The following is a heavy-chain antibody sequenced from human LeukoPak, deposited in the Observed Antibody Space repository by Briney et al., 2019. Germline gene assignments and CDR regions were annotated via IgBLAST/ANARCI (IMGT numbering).Heavy chain of an antibody. Sequence: SETLSLTCAVYGGSFSGYYWRWIRQPPGKGLEWIGEINHSGSTNYNPSLKSRVTISVDTSKNQFSLKLSSVTAADTAVYYCARLGYCSSTSCYRGGRWFDPWGQGTLVTVSS. CDR3: ARLGYCSSTSCYRGGRWFDP. V-gene: IGHV4-34*01. J-gene: IGHJ5*02. D-gene: IGHD2-2*03. CDR2: INHSGST. CDR1: GGSFSGYY.